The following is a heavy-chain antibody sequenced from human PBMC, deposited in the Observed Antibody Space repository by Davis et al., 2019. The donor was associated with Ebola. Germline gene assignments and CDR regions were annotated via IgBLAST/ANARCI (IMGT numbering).Heavy chain of an antibody. CDR3: AKETGVSGSTYESFFDF. J-gene: IGHJ4*02. D-gene: IGHD1-26*01. CDR2: ISYDGTGK. Sequence: GESLKISCAASGFTFSSYTMHWVRQAPGKGLEWVAVISYDGTGKFYGDSVKGRFTISRDNSDNTLYLQMTSLRTEDTALYYCAKETGVSGSTYESFFDFWGQGTLVTVSS. V-gene: IGHV3-30*18. CDR1: GFTFSSYT.